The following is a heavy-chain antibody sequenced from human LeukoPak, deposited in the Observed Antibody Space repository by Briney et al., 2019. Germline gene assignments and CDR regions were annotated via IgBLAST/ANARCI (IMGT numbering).Heavy chain of an antibody. CDR3: ARVTMILVVNWFDP. D-gene: IGHD3-22*01. Sequence: SETLSLTCAVYGGSFSGYYWSWIRQPPGKGLEWIGEINHSGSTNYNPSLKSRVTISVDTSKNQFSLKLSSVTAADTAVYYCARVTMILVVNWFDPWGQGTLVTVSS. CDR1: GGSFSGYY. V-gene: IGHV4-34*01. CDR2: INHSGST. J-gene: IGHJ5*02.